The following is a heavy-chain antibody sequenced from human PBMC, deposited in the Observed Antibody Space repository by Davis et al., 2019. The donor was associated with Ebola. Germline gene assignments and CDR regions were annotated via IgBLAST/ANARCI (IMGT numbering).Heavy chain of an antibody. CDR2: INTNNGNT. V-gene: IGHV1-18*01. J-gene: IGHJ6*04. CDR3: ARVSLSLGLKLKKEWLATDYYFGLDV. CDR1: GYTFTTYG. D-gene: IGHD6-19*01. Sequence: ASVQVSCKASGYTFTTYGITWVRQAPGQGLEWIGWINTNNGNTNYAQNLQGRVTMTTDTSTSPAFMALRSLRSDDTAVHYSARVSLSLGLKLKKEWLATDYYFGLDVWGKGTTVIVSS.